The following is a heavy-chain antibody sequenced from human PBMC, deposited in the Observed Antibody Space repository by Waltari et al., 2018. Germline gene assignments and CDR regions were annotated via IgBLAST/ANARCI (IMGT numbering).Heavy chain of an antibody. CDR1: GFTFSSYA. D-gene: IGHD6-19*01. V-gene: IGHV3-23*01. J-gene: IGHJ4*02. CDR2: ISGSGCST. CDR3: ARIAVAGTGYFDY. Sequence: EVQLLESGGGLVQPGGSLRLSCAASGFTFSSYAMSWVRQAPGKGLEWVSAISGSGCSTYYADSVKGRFTISRDNSKNTLYLQMNSLRAEDTAVYYCARIAVAGTGYFDYWGQGTLVTVSS.